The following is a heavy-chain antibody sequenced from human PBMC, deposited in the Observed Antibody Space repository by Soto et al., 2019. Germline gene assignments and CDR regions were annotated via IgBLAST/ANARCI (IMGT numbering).Heavy chain of an antibody. V-gene: IGHV3-74*01. J-gene: IGHJ4*02. CDR1: GVTTKYCW. CDR3: VKGEYYYDSSGYYPFDY. Sequence: GGSLRLSWVASGVTTKYCWMHWVRQAPGKGLVWVSRIQSDGSSPDYVDSVKGRFTISRDNAKNTQYLQMSSLRADDTAVYYCVKGEYYYDSSGYYPFDYCGQGPLATVSA. D-gene: IGHD3-22*01. CDR2: IQSDGSSP.